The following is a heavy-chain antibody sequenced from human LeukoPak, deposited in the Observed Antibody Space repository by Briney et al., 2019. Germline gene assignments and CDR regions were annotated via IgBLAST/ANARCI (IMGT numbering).Heavy chain of an antibody. J-gene: IGHJ6*02. CDR3: ARSRHLNGMDV. V-gene: IGHV4-59*08. CDR1: GGSISSYY. CDR2: IYYSGST. Sequence: PSETLSLTCTVSGGSISSYYWSWIRQPPGKGLEWIGYIYYSGSTNYNPSLKSRVTISVDTSKNRFSLKLSSVTAADTAVYYCARSRHLNGMDVWGQGTTVTVSS.